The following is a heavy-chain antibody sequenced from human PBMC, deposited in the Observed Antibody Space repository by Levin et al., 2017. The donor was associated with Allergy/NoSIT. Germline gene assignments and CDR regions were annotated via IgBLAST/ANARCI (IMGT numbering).Heavy chain of an antibody. V-gene: IGHV3-9*01. Sequence: SLKISCAASGFTFDDYAMHWVRQAPGKGLEWVSGISWNSGSIGYADSVKGRFTISRDNAKNSLYLQMNSLRAEDTALYYCAKEMGTYSSSSGILSYGMDVWGQGTTVTVSS. D-gene: IGHD6-6*01. CDR3: AKEMGTYSSSSGILSYGMDV. CDR2: ISWNSGSI. CDR1: GFTFDDYA. J-gene: IGHJ6*02.